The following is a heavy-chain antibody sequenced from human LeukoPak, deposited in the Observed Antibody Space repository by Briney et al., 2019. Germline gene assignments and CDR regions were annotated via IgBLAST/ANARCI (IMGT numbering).Heavy chain of an antibody. D-gene: IGHD3-16*01. CDR2: IYYSGST. CDR1: GGSISSYY. J-gene: IGHJ4*02. CDR3: ARGGSGYFDY. Sequence: SETLSLTCTVSGGSISSYYWSWIRQPPGKGLEWIGYIYYSGSTNYNPSLKSRVTISVDTSKNQFSLKPSSVTAADTAVYYCARGGSGYFDYWGQGTLVTVSS. V-gene: IGHV4-59*01.